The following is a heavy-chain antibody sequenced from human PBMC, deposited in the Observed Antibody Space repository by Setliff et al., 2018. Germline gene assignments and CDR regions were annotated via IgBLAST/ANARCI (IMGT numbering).Heavy chain of an antibody. D-gene: IGHD3-22*01. CDR1: GGSISYNY. CDR2: INTSGST. Sequence: SETLSLTCTVSGGSISYNYWSWIRQPAGKGLQWIGRINTSGSTKYNPSLKSRVTMSVDTSKNQFSLRLQSVTAADTAVYFCARDDPNHYDVSGYSVGYFDYWGLGTPGTVSS. J-gene: IGHJ4*02. CDR3: ARDDPNHYDVSGYSVGYFDY. V-gene: IGHV4-4*07.